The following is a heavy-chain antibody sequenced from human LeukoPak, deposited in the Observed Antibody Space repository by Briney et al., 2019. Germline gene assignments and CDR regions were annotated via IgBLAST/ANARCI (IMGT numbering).Heavy chain of an antibody. V-gene: IGHV1-18*01. D-gene: IGHD2-2*01. J-gene: IGHJ4*02. Sequence: ASVKVSCKASGYTFTSYGISWVRQAPGRGLEWMGWISAYNGNTNYAQKLQGRVTMTTDTSTSTAYMELRSLRSDDTAVYYCARAGTQIVVVPAAMGFDYWGQGTLVTVSS. CDR2: ISAYNGNT. CDR1: GYTFTSYG. CDR3: ARAGTQIVVVPAAMGFDY.